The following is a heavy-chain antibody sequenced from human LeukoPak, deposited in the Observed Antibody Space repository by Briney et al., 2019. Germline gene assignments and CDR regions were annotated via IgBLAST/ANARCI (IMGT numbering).Heavy chain of an antibody. Sequence: PSETLSLTRTVSGGSISSGDYYWNWIRQSPGKGLEWIGYIYYSESTYYNPSLRSRVTISIDRSKDQFSLKLCSVTAADTAVYYCAREVAGRRIVVVPAASNWFDPWGQGTLVTVSS. CDR2: IYYSEST. J-gene: IGHJ5*02. CDR1: GGSISSGDYY. V-gene: IGHV4-30-4*01. CDR3: AREVAGRRIVVVPAASNWFDP. D-gene: IGHD2-2*01.